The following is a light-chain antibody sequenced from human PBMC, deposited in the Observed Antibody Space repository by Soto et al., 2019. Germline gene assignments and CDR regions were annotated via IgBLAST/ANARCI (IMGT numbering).Light chain of an antibody. CDR2: GAS. Sequence: ILMTQSPATLSLSPGEGATLSCRASQSVRSKLGWYQQKPGKAPSLLIYGASTRATGIPDRFSGSGSGTEFTLTISRLEPEDFAVYYCQQYDSSPITFGQGTRLEIK. J-gene: IGKJ5*01. CDR3: QQYDSSPIT. CDR1: QSVRSK. V-gene: IGKV3-15*01.